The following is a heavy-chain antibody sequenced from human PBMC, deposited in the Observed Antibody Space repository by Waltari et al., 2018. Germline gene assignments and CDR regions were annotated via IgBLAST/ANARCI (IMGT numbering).Heavy chain of an antibody. J-gene: IGHJ4*02. V-gene: IGHV4-34*01. CDR3: AGTPVGVTFLYFDY. Sequence: QVQLQQWGAGLLKPSETLSLTCAVYGGSFSGYYWSWIRQSPGKGLEWIGENNYSGSTNNNPSLKSRVTISIDTSKTQFSLELTSVTGADTAVYYCAGTPVGVTFLYFDYWGQGTLVTVSS. D-gene: IGHD1-26*01. CDR1: GGSFSGYY. CDR2: NNYSGST.